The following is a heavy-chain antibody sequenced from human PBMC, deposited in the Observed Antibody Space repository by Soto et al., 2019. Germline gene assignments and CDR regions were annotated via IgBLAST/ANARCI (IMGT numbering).Heavy chain of an antibody. J-gene: IGHJ4*02. D-gene: IGHD6-19*01. V-gene: IGHV3-74*01. CDR1: RFTFSSFW. CDR3: AREVWAVAGTGD. Sequence: GSLRLSCAASRFTFSSFWFHWVRQAPGKGLVWVSHINSDGSSTSYADSVKGRFTISRDNAKNTLYLQMNSLRAEDTAVYYCAREVWAVAGTGDWGQGTLVTVSS. CDR2: INSDGSST.